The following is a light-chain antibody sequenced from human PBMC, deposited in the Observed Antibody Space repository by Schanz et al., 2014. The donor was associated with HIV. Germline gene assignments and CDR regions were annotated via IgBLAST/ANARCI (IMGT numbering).Light chain of an antibody. J-gene: IGLJ3*02. CDR1: SSTVGDYNW. CDR3: SSYTAKNTVL. V-gene: IGLV2-8*01. Sequence: QSALTQPASVSGSPGQSVTISCTGTSSTVGDYNWVSWHQQHPGRAPKVIIYEVTKRPSGVPDRFSGSKSGNTASLTVSGLQAGDEADYYCSSYTAKNTVLFGGGTKLTVL. CDR2: EVT.